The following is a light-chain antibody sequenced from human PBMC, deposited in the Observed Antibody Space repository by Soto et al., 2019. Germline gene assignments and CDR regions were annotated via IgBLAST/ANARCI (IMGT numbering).Light chain of an antibody. J-gene: IGKJ1*01. V-gene: IGKV1-6*01. CDR1: QGIRSA. Sequence: IQMTQSPSSLSASVGGRVTIACRASQGIRSALGWYQQKPGKVPKLLIYAASTLQSGVPSRFSGSGSGRDFTLTISSLQPEDFATYYCLLDYSYFWAFGQGTKVDI. CDR3: LLDYSYFWA. CDR2: AAS.